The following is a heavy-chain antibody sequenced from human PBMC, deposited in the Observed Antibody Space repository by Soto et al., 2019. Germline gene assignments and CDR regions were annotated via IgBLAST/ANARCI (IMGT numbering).Heavy chain of an antibody. D-gene: IGHD3-3*01. Sequence: GSSVKVSCKASGGTFSSYAISWVRQAPGQGLEWMGGIIPIFGTADYAQKFQGRVTITADESTSTAYMELSSLRSEDTAVYYCARDFWSVYXTPLGYDYGMXVWGHGTTVXVSS. CDR3: ARDFWSVYXTPLGYDYGMXV. CDR2: IIPIFGTA. J-gene: IGHJ6*02. CDR1: GGTFSSYA. V-gene: IGHV1-69*13.